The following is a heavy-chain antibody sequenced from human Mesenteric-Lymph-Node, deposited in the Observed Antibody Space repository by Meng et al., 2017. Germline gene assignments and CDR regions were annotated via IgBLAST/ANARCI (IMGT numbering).Heavy chain of an antibody. CDR3: ARDGDTMIVVGDY. J-gene: IGHJ4*02. CDR2: ISSSSTI. D-gene: IGHD3-22*01. CDR1: GFTFSSYA. V-gene: IGHV3-69-1*02. Sequence: GESLKISCAASGFTFSSYAMSWVRQAPGKGLEWVSSISSSSTIYYADSVKGRFTISRDNAKNSLYLQMNSLRAEDTAVYYCARDGDTMIVVGDYWGQGTRVTCSS.